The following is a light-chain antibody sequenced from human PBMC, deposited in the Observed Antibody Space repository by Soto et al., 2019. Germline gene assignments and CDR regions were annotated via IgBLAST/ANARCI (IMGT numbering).Light chain of an antibody. Sequence: DIQMTQSPSTLSASVGDRVTITCRASQSISSWLAWYQQKPGKAPKLLIYQASGLESGVPSRFSGSGSGTEFTLTISSLQPDDFATYYCQQYSTYPITFGQGTRLEIK. V-gene: IGKV1-5*03. J-gene: IGKJ5*01. CDR3: QQYSTYPIT. CDR1: QSISSW. CDR2: QAS.